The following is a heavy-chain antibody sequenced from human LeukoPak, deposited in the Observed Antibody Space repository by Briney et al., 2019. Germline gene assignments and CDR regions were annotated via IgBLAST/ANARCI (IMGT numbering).Heavy chain of an antibody. J-gene: IGHJ6*03. Sequence: KPSQTLSLTCGVSGGSISSGGYSWSWIRQPPGKAPEWIGYIFRSGTTYYNPSLKSRVTISVDTSKNQFSLKLSSVTAADTAVYYCASLETGTYFYYYMDVWGKGTTVTISS. CDR3: ASLETGTYFYYYMDV. V-gene: IGHV4-30-2*03. CDR2: IFRSGTT. D-gene: IGHD1-1*01. CDR1: GGSISSGGYS.